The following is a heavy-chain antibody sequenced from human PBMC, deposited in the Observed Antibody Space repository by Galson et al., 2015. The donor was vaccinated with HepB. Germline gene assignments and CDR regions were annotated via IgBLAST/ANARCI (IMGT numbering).Heavy chain of an antibody. CDR2: ISGSGGST. CDR1: GFTFSSYA. Sequence: SLRLSCAASGFTFSSYAMSWVRQAPGKGLEWVSAISGSGGSTYYADSVKGRFTISRDNSKNTLYLQMNSLRAEDTAVYYCAKDGWGIAVADTQRDWSQGTLVTVSS. D-gene: IGHD6-19*01. J-gene: IGHJ4*02. CDR3: AKDGWGIAVADTQRD. V-gene: IGHV3-23*01.